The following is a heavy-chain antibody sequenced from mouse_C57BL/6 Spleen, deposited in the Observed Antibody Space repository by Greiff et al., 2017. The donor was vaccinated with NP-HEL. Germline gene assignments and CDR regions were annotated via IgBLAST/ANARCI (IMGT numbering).Heavy chain of an antibody. CDR3: ARGAYGDAMDY. CDR1: GYSITSGYD. V-gene: IGHV3-1*01. J-gene: IGHJ4*01. Sequence: EVQLVESGPGMVKPSQSLSLTCTVTGYSITSGYDWHWIRHFPGNKLEWMGYISYSGSTNYNPSLKSRISITHDTSKNHFFLKLNSVTTEDTATYYCARGAYGDAMDYWGQGTSVTVSS. D-gene: IGHD1-1*02. CDR2: ISYSGST.